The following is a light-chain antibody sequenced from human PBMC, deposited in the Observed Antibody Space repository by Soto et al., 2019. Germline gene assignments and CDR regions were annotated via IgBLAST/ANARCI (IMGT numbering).Light chain of an antibody. V-gene: IGKV3-20*01. J-gene: IGKJ1*01. Sequence: EIVLTQSPGTLALSPGERATLSCSASQSVSSSFLAWYQQKPGQAPRRLIYGASSRATDIPDRFSGSGSGTDFTLTISRLEPEDFAVYYCLQYDSSPWTFGHGTKVEIK. CDR3: LQYDSSPWT. CDR1: QSVSSSF. CDR2: GAS.